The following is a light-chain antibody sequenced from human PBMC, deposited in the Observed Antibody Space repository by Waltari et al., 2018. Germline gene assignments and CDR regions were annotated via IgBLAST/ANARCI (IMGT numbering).Light chain of an antibody. Sequence: QSALTQPPSASGSPGRSFTISCTGPSSDVGGYNYVSWSQQHPGKSPKLMIYEVSNRPSGVPDRFSGSKSGTTASLTVSGLQAEDEADYYCSSYAGSNVFGGGTKLTVL. CDR3: SSYAGSNV. CDR2: EVS. J-gene: IGLJ2*01. CDR1: SSDVGGYNY. V-gene: IGLV2-8*01.